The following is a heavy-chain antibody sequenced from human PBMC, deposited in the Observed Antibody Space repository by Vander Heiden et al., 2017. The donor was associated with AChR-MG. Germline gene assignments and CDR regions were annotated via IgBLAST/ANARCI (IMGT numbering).Heavy chain of an antibody. V-gene: IGHV1-69*06. J-gene: IGHJ3*02. CDR3: ARDGAHCDFRKTVGAFDI. Sequence: VQLVQSGAEEKKPGSSVKGFGKASGRTFRSSAISWVRQAPGQGLEWGGGVIPIFGTADYAQKFQGRVTITADKSTSTAYMELSSLRSEDRAVDYCARDGAHCDFRKTVGAFDIWGQGTMVTVSS. D-gene: IGHD3-3*01. CDR2: VIPIFGTA. CDR1: GRTFRSSA.